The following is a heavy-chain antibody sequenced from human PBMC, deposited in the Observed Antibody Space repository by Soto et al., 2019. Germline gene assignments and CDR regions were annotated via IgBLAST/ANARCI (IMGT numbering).Heavy chain of an antibody. Sequence: GESLKISCAASGFTFSNAWMSWVRQAPGKGLEWVGRIKSKTDGGTTDYAAPVKGRFTISRDDSKNTLYLQMNSLKTEDTAVYYCTTYCTNGVCYYYYGMDVWGQGTTVTVSS. CDR1: GFTFSNAW. J-gene: IGHJ6*02. D-gene: IGHD2-8*01. V-gene: IGHV3-15*01. CDR2: IKSKTDGGTT. CDR3: TTYCTNGVCYYYYGMDV.